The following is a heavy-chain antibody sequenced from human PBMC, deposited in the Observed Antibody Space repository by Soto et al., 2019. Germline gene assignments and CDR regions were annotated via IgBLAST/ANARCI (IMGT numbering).Heavy chain of an antibody. D-gene: IGHD1-20*01. CDR1: GGSISSSNW. CDR3: ASTGQPGGNNCHPNWFDP. Sequence: SETLSLTCAVSGGSISSSNWWSWVRQPPGRGLEWMGEIYRSGSTNYNPSLKRRLTTSVDKSNNHFSLKLSSATAADTAAYYCASTGQPGGNNCHPNWFDPWGQGTLVTVSS. CDR2: IYRSGST. J-gene: IGHJ5*02. V-gene: IGHV4-4*02.